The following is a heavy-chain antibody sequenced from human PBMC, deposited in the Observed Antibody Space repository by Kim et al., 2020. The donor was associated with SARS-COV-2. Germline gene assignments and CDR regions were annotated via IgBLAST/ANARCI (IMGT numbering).Heavy chain of an antibody. V-gene: IGHV5-51*01. CDR3: ARRFTTGWYYLDY. J-gene: IGHJ4*02. CDR1: GYTFTTYW. CDR2: IYPGDSDT. Sequence: GESLKISCKGSGYTFTTYWIGWVRQMPGKGLEWMGIIYPGDSDTRYNPSFQGQVTISADKSISTAYLQWSSLKASDTAIYYCARRFTTGWYYLDYWGQGTLVTVSS. D-gene: IGHD6-19*01.